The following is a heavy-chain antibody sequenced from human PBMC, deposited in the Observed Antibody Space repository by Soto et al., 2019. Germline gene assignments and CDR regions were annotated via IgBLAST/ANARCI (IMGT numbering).Heavy chain of an antibody. CDR3: ARGTNITMIVVDLRGFDY. V-gene: IGHV3-33*01. D-gene: IGHD3-22*01. CDR2: IWYDGSNK. J-gene: IGHJ4*02. Sequence: QVQLVESGGGVVQPGRSLRLSCAASGFTFSSYGMHWVRQAPGKGLEWVAVIWYDGSNKYYADSVKGRFTISRDNSKHTLYLQMNSLRVEDTAVYYCARGTNITMIVVDLRGFDYWGQGTLVTVSS. CDR1: GFTFSSYG.